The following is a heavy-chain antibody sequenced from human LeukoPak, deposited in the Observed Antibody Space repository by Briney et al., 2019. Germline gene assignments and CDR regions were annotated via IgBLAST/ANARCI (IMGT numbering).Heavy chain of an antibody. V-gene: IGHV4-59*08. CDR3: ARGVSSGSDY. Sequence: PSETLSLTCTVSGGSISSYYWSWIWQPPGKGLEWIGYIYYSGSTNYNPSLKSRVTISVDTSKNQFSLKLSSVTAADTAVYYCARGVSSGSDYWGQGTLVTVSS. CDR1: GGSISSYY. CDR2: IYYSGST. D-gene: IGHD3-10*01. J-gene: IGHJ4*02.